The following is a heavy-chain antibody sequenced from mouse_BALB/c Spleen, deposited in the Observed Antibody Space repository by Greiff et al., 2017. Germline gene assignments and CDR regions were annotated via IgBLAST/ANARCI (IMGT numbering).Heavy chain of an antibody. J-gene: IGHJ4*01. CDR3: ARRDGYPYAMDY. V-gene: IGHV5-12-2*01. Sequence: EVMLVESGGGLVQPGGSLKLSCAASGFTFSSYTMSWVRQTPEKRLEWVAYISNGGGSTYYPDTVKGRFTISRDNAKNTLYLQMSSLKSEDTAMYYCARRDGYPYAMDYWGQGTSVTVSS. D-gene: IGHD2-3*01. CDR1: GFTFSSYT. CDR2: ISNGGGST.